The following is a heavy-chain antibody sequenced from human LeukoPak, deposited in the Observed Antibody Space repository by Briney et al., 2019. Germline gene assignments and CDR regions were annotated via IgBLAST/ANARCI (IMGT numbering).Heavy chain of an antibody. Sequence: SETLSLTCTVSGGSISRYYWSWIRQPPGEGREWIGYIYYTGTTNYNPSLKNRVTMSVDTSKHQFSLKLSSVTTADTAVYYCARTGIWSGYYTFDYWGQGSLVTVSS. CDR2: IYYTGTT. CDR3: ARTGIWSGYYTFDY. CDR1: GGSISRYY. D-gene: IGHD3-3*01. J-gene: IGHJ4*02. V-gene: IGHV4-59*01.